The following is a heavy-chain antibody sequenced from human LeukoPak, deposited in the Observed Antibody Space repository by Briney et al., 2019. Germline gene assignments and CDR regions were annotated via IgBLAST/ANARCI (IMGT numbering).Heavy chain of an antibody. CDR1: GYTFTSYG. V-gene: IGHV1-18*01. CDR2: ISAYNGNT. J-gene: IGHJ6*02. D-gene: IGHD3-3*01. Sequence: ASVKVSFKASGYTFTSYGISWVRQAPGQGLEWMGWISAYNGNTNYAQKLQGRVTMTTDTSTSTAYMELRSLRSDDTAVYYCARDSYDFTIKYFYHYGMDLWGQGTTVTVSS. CDR3: ARDSYDFTIKYFYHYGMDL.